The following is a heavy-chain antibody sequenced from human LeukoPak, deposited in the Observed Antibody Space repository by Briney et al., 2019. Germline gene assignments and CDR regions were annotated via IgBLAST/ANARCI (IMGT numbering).Heavy chain of an antibody. J-gene: IGHJ6*03. V-gene: IGHV3-23*01. CDR2: ISSTGGTT. D-gene: IGHD2-15*01. Sequence: GGSLRLSCAASGFTFKRYGMSWVRQAPGKGLEWVSAISSTGGTTYYADSVKGHFTISRDNSKNTVYLQMNSLSAEDTAVYYCAKNGDRGAYCSGGTCYPYYYYYMDVWGKGTTVTIS. CDR3: AKNGDRGAYCSGGTCYPYYYYYMDV. CDR1: GFTFKRYG.